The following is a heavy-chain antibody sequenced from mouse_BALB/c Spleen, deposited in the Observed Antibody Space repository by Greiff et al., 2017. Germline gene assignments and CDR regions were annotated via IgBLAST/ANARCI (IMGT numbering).Heavy chain of an antibody. J-gene: IGHJ2*01. CDR1: GFAFSSYD. Sequence: EVKLMESGGGLVKPGGSLKLSCAASGFAFSSYDMSWVRQTPEKRLEWVAYISSGGGSTYYPDTVKGRFTISRDNAKNTLYLQMSSLKSEDTAMYYCARQSMTDYFDYWGQGTTLTVSS. CDR2: ISSGGGST. CDR3: ARQSMTDYFDY. V-gene: IGHV5-12-1*01. D-gene: IGHD2-10*02.